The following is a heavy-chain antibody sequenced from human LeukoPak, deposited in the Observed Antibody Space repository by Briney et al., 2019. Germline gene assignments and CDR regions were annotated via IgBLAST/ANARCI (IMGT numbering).Heavy chain of an antibody. CDR1: GYTFTVYY. CDR3: ARDLGYCSSTSCPLFDY. V-gene: IGHV1-2*02. J-gene: IGHJ4*02. D-gene: IGHD2-2*01. Sequence: ASVTVSCKASGYTFTVYYMHWVRQAPGQGLEWMGWINPSSGGTNYAQKFQGRVTMTRDTSISTAYMELSRLRSDDTAVYYCARDLGYCSSTSCPLFDYWGQGTLVTVSS. CDR2: INPSSGGT.